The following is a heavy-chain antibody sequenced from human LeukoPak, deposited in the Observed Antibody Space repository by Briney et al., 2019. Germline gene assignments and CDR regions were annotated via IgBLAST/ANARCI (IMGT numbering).Heavy chain of an antibody. V-gene: IGHV3-23*01. CDR1: GFTFSNYA. J-gene: IGHJ4*02. Sequence: GGSLRLSCAASGFTFSNYAMSWVRQAPGKGLEWVAAIGGTHGSTYYADSVKGRFTISRDNSKNTLYLQMNSLRAEDTAVYYCARDHQFVYDSSGYYNDYWGQGTLVTVSS. D-gene: IGHD3-22*01. CDR2: IGGTHGST. CDR3: ARDHQFVYDSSGYYNDY.